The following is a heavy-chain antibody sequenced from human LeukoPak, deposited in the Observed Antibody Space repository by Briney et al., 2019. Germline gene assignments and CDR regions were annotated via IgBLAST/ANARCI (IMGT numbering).Heavy chain of an antibody. CDR2: IRNDGTNK. CDR3: AKNGDRGAYCSGGSCYPYFYYYMDV. Sequence: PGGSLRLSCAASGFTFSSFGMHWVRQAPGKGLEWVAFIRNDGTNKYYADSVKGRFTISRDNPKKTMYLQMNSLRAEDTAIYYCAKNGDRGAYCSGGSCYPYFYYYMDVWGKGTTVTISS. D-gene: IGHD2-15*01. V-gene: IGHV3-30*02. J-gene: IGHJ6*03. CDR1: GFTFSSFG.